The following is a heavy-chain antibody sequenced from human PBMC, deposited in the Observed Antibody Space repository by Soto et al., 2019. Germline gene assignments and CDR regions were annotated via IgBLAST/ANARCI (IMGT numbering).Heavy chain of an antibody. CDR2: ISYDGTNE. CDR1: GFSFSYYG. CDR3: AKDEGRFLKYYCRFGMDV. Sequence: QVQLVESGGGVVQPGRSLRLSCAASGFSFSYYGMHWVRQAPGEGLEWVAVISYDGTNEYYADSVKGRLTISRDNSKNTLYLQINSLRAEDTAVYYCAKDEGRFLKYYCRFGMDVWGQGTTVTVSS. D-gene: IGHD3-3*01. J-gene: IGHJ6*02. V-gene: IGHV3-30*18.